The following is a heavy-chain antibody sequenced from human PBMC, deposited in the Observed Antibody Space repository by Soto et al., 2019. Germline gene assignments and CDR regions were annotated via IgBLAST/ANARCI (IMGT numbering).Heavy chain of an antibody. Sequence: QFQLVKSGAAVKKPGASVKVSCKPSGYTFISYGITWVRQAHGQGLEWMGWVKMYEGTTNYAQKFQGRVTMTTDTSTSTVYLELRSLRSDDTAIYYCARERGGYSYGDYWGQGTLVTVSS. CDR3: ARERGGYSYGDY. CDR2: VKMYEGTT. V-gene: IGHV1-18*01. D-gene: IGHD5-18*01. CDR1: GYTFISYG. J-gene: IGHJ4*02.